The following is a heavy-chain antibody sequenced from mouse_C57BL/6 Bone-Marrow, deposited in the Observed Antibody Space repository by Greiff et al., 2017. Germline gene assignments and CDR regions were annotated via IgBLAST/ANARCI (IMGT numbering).Heavy chain of an antibody. CDR3: AIWGAQLRLRDAMDY. Sequence: VQRVESGAELVRPGTSVKVSCKASGYAFTNYLIEWVKQRPGQGLEWIGVINPGSGGTNSNEKFKGKATLTADKSSSTAYMQLSSLTSEDSAVYFCAIWGAQLRLRDAMDYWGQGTSVTVSS. CDR2: INPGSGGT. J-gene: IGHJ4*01. V-gene: IGHV1-54*01. D-gene: IGHD3-2*02. CDR1: GYAFTNYL.